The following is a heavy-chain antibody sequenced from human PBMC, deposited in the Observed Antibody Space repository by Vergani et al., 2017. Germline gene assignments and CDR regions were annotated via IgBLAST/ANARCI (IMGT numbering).Heavy chain of an antibody. V-gene: IGHV3-7*01. CDR3: ARDTNCSSTSCYFYYYYYGMDV. CDR1: GFTFSAYW. D-gene: IGHD2-2*01. CDR2: IKQDGSEK. J-gene: IGHJ6*02. Sequence: EVLLVESGGGLVQPGGSLRLSCAASGFTFSAYWMNWVRQAPGKGLEWVANIKQDGSEKYYVDSVKGRFTISRDNANNLVYLQMSSVRADDTAVYYCARDTNCSSTSCYFYYYYYGMDVWGQGTTVTVSS.